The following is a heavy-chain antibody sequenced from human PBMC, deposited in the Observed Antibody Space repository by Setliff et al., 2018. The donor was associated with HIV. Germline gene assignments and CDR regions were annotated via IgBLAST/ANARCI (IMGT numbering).Heavy chain of an antibody. Sequence: PSETLSLTCTVSGGSISGYYWAWIRQSAGKGLEWIGRMHSPGRITNYDPSLDFNTSLKSRATISFDTSKNQFSLNLTSVTAADTAVYYCARAPFRGGSFGWFDPWGQGTLVTVSS. J-gene: IGHJ5*02. V-gene: IGHV4-4*07. CDR2: MHSPGRIT. D-gene: IGHD2-15*01. CDR3: ARAPFRGGSFGWFDP. CDR1: GGSISGYY.